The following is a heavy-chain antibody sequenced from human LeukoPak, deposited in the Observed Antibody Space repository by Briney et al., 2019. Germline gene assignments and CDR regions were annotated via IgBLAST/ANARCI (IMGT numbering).Heavy chain of an antibody. Sequence: GRSLRLSCAASGFTFSNFGMHWVRQAPGKGLEWVAVISYDGSNKYYADYVKGRLTISRDNSKNTLYLQMNSLRAEDTAVYYCAKDSSSWFGTILYWGQGTLVTVSS. J-gene: IGHJ4*02. V-gene: IGHV3-30*18. CDR2: ISYDGSNK. D-gene: IGHD3-10*01. CDR1: GFTFSNFG. CDR3: AKDSSSWFGTILY.